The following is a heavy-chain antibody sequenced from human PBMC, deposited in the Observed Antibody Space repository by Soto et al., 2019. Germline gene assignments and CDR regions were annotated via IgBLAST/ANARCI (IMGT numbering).Heavy chain of an antibody. CDR1: GGSLSTNP. D-gene: IGHD2-15*01. CDR2: TGSGTGPG. V-gene: IGHV1-69*06. Sequence: SVKVSCKASGGSLSTNPISWVRQAPGQGLEWMGGTGSGTGPGNHAQKFQGRLTVTADKSTSTVYMELTNLSSEDTAVYYCARRDSGGFYRFFDSWGQGTLVTVS. J-gene: IGHJ4*02. CDR3: ARRDSGGFYRFFDS.